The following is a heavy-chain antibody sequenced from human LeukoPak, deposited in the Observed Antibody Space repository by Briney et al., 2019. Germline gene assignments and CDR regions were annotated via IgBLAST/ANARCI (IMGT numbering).Heavy chain of an antibody. J-gene: IGHJ1*01. CDR1: GFAFGSYW. V-gene: IGHV3-74*01. Sequence: PGGSLRLSCAASGFAFGSYWMHWVRQAPGKELEWISRMNNDGTDISYADSVKGRFTISRDNAKNTLYLQMNSLRAEDTAVYYCARVGYYDSSGYYAYLQHWGQGTLVTVSS. CDR3: ARVGYYDSSGYYAYLQH. CDR2: MNNDGTDI. D-gene: IGHD3-22*01.